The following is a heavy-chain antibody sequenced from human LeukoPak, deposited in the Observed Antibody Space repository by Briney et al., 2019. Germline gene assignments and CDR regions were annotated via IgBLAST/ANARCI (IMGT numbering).Heavy chain of an antibody. CDR3: AKIPVTSSSGYYYYGMDV. CDR1: GFTFSSYS. D-gene: IGHD2-21*02. CDR2: ISSSSSYI. J-gene: IGHJ6*02. V-gene: IGHV3-21*04. Sequence: GGSLRLSCAASGFTFSSYSMNWVRQAPGKGLEWVSSISSSSSYIYYADSVKGRFTISRDNSKSTLYLHMNSLRAEDTAVYYCAKIPVTSSSGYYYYGMDVWGQGTTVTVSS.